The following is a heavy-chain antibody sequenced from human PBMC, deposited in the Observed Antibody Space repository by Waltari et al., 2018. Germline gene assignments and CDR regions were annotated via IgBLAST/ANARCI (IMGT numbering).Heavy chain of an antibody. CDR2: LSGGGGST. Sequence: EVQLLESGGGLVQPGGSLKIPCAGSGFRLCNLGMPCVRQAPGKGLEGVSILSGGGGSTYYADSVKGRFTISSDHSKNTLYLQMNSLRAEDTAVYYCAKGRGSRWLEPVEWGQGTLVIVSS. CDR1: GFRLCNLG. J-gene: IGHJ4*02. V-gene: IGHV3-23*01. CDR3: AKGRGSRWLEPVE. D-gene: IGHD6-19*01.